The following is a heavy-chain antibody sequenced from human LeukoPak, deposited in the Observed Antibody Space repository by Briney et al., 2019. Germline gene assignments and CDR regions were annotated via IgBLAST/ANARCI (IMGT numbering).Heavy chain of an antibody. V-gene: IGHV3-30*03. CDR1: GFNFNNFA. Sequence: GRSLRLSCEASGFNFNNFAFHWVRQTPGRGLECVAVIAYDGSNEYYADSVKVRFAFSRDNSKNTVYLQMNNVRPEDTAVYFCARDRDYWGYGGMDVWGRGTTVIVSS. D-gene: IGHD5-12*01. J-gene: IGHJ6*02. CDR2: IAYDGSNE. CDR3: ARDRDYWGYGGMDV.